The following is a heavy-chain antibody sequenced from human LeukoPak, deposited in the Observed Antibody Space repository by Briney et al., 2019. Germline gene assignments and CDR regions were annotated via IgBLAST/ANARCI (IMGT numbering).Heavy chain of an antibody. Sequence: PGGSLRLSCAASGFTFSSYAMHWVRQASGKGLEWVAIISYDGNDKYYADSVKGRFTIYRDNSKNTLYLKVNSLRPEDTAVYYCPSSSEGWYSSSGFFADWGQGTLVTVSS. J-gene: IGHJ4*02. CDR3: PSSSEGWYSSSGFFAD. D-gene: IGHD6-6*01. CDR2: ISYDGNDK. CDR1: GFTFSSYA. V-gene: IGHV3-30*04.